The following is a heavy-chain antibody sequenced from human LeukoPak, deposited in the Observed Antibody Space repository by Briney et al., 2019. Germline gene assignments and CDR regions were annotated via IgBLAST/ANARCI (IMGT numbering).Heavy chain of an antibody. CDR2: IYPGDSDT. D-gene: IGHD3-9*01. CDR3: ARLDGDYDILTGYLYYFDY. J-gene: IGHJ4*02. V-gene: IGHV5-51*01. CDR1: GYSFTSYW. Sequence: GESLKISCKGSGYSFTSYWIGWVRQMPGKGLEWMGIIYPGDSDTRYSPSFQGQVTISADKSISTAYLQWSSLKASDTAMYYCARLDGDYDILTGYLYYFDYWGQGTLVTVSS.